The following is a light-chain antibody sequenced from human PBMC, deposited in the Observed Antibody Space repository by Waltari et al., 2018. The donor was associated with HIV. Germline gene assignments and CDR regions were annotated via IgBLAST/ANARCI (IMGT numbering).Light chain of an antibody. CDR3: GVWDDGLNGPE. CDR2: SDV. Sequence: QSVLTQPPSASGTPGQRVTISCSGSNSNIGTNTVSWYQHLPGTAPKLLIYSDVQRPSGVPDRFSGSKSGTSASLAISGLQSEDEADYYCGVWDDGLNGPEFGGGTKLTVL. CDR1: NSNIGTNT. J-gene: IGLJ3*02. V-gene: IGLV1-44*01.